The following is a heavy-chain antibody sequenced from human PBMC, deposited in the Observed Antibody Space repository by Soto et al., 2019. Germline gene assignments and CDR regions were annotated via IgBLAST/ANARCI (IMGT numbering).Heavy chain of an antibody. V-gene: IGHV4-59*08. D-gene: IGHD5-18*01. CDR2: IYYSGTS. CDR3: ARHTSPRDATMVNSFDY. J-gene: IGHJ4*02. Sequence: SETLSLTCTVSGASVTTYYWSWIRQPPGKELEWIGYIYYSGTSNSNASLKSRVTISVDTSKNQFSLKLSSVTAADTAVYYCARHTSPRDATMVNSFDYWGQGVLVTVSS. CDR1: GASVTTYY.